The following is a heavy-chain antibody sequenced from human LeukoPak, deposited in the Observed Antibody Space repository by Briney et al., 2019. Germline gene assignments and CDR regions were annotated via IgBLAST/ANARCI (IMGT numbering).Heavy chain of an antibody. Sequence: ASVTVSCKGSGYTFTCYCMHWVRQAQGQGMEWKGWININSGGTNNEQKYQGWVTITRDTYISKDYMELNRLRSDDTAVYYSARDMWPHYYYGSCSYFDYWGQGTLVTVSS. CDR1: GYTFTCYC. J-gene: IGHJ4*02. V-gene: IGHV1-2*04. CDR3: ARDMWPHYYYGSCSYFDY. CDR2: ININSGGT. D-gene: IGHD3-10*01.